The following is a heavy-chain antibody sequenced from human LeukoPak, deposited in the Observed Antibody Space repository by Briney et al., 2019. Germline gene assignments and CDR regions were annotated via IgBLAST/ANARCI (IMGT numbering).Heavy chain of an antibody. CDR2: INHSGST. Sequence: PSETLSLTCAVYGGSFSGYYWSWIRQPPGKGLEWIGEINHSGSTNYNPSLKSRVTISVDTSKNQFSLKLSSVTAADTALYYCAKGRYYYDSSGYKPYFDYWGQRTLVTVSS. D-gene: IGHD3-22*01. CDR1: GGSFSGYY. CDR3: AKGRYYYDSSGYKPYFDY. V-gene: IGHV4-34*01. J-gene: IGHJ4*02.